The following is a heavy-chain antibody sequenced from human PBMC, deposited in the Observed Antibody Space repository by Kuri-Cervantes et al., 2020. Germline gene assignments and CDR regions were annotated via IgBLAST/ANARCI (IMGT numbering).Heavy chain of an antibody. Sequence: GESLKISCAASGFTFSSYAMSWARQAPGKGLEWVSYVSNSSSTIYYADSVKGRFTISRDNAKNSLYLQMNSLRDEDTAVYYCARGGYYYDSSGHYYYYGMDVWGQGTTVTVSS. V-gene: IGHV3-48*02. CDR2: VSNSSSTI. D-gene: IGHD3-22*01. J-gene: IGHJ6*02. CDR3: ARGGYYYDSSGHYYYYGMDV. CDR1: GFTFSSYA.